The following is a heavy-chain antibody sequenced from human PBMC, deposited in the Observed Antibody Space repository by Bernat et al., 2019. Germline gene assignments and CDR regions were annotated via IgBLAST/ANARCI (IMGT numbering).Heavy chain of an antibody. Sequence: EVQLVESGGGLAKPGGSLRLSYAASGFAFSNAWMNWVRQAPGKGLEWVGRIKMKSDGGTTDYAAPVKGRFTISRDDSKNTVYLQMNSLETEDTAVYYCTKDYWNYCDYWGQGTLVTVSS. J-gene: IGHJ4*02. CDR2: IKMKSDGGTT. CDR3: TKDYWNYCDY. CDR1: GFAFSNAW. V-gene: IGHV3-15*07. D-gene: IGHD1-1*01.